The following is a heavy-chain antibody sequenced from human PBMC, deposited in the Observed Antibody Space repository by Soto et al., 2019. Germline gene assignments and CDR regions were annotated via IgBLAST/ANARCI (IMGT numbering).Heavy chain of an antibody. CDR3: AKEKPTTTCLDN. V-gene: IGHV3-23*01. CDR2: ISGSGTNT. D-gene: IGHD1-1*01. CDR1: GFSFSSYP. Sequence: VGSLRLSCVASGFSFSSYPMTWVRQAPGKGLEWVSVISGSGTNTYYAESVKGRFTISRDSSQNTLYLQMNSLRAEDTAVYYCAKEKPTTTCLDNWGQGTLVTVSS. J-gene: IGHJ4*02.